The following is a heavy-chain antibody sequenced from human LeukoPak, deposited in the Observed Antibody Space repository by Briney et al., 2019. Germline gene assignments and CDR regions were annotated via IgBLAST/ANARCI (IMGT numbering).Heavy chain of an antibody. CDR2: ISAYNGNT. CDR1: GYTFSSYG. Sequence: ASVKVSCKASGYTFSSYGISWVRQAPGQGLEWMGWISAYNGNTNYAQKLQGRVTMTTDTSTSTAYMELRSLRSDDTAVYYCARDTYYYDSSGYFDYWGQGTPVTVS. CDR3: ARDTYYYDSSGYFDY. J-gene: IGHJ4*02. V-gene: IGHV1-18*01. D-gene: IGHD3-22*01.